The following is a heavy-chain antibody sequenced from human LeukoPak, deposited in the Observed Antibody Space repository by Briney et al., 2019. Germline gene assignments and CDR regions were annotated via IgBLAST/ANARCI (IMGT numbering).Heavy chain of an antibody. Sequence: PGGSLRLSCAASGFTFSDYYMIWIRQAPGKGLEWVSYISSGSTMYYADSVKGRFTISRDNAKKLLYLQMNSLRAEDTAVYYCARDLPAMDCSGGSCYSKNWGQGTLVTVSS. V-gene: IGHV3-11*01. CDR1: GFTFSDYY. CDR2: ISSGSTM. J-gene: IGHJ4*02. CDR3: ARDLPAMDCSGGSCYSKN. D-gene: IGHD2-15*01.